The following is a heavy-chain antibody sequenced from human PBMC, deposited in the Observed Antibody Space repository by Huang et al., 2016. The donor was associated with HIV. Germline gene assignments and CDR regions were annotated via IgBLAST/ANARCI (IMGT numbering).Heavy chain of an antibody. CDR1: GYTFTSYA. V-gene: IGHV7-4-1*02. J-gene: IGHJ4*02. Sequence: QVQLVQSGSELKKPGASVKVSCKPSGYTFTSYAMNWVRQAPGQGLEWMGWINTHPGNPTYAYGCTGRFVFSLDTSVSTAYLQISSLKAEDTAVYYCARGLYSSSWAPFDYWGQGTLVTVSS. CDR3: ARGLYSSSWAPFDY. D-gene: IGHD6-13*01. CDR2: INTHPGNP.